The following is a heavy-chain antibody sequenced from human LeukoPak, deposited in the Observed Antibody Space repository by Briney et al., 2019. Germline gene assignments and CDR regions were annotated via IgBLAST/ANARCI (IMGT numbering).Heavy chain of an antibody. CDR3: ARGAYCRGDCPLPHSLY. CDR2: INSDGSST. Sequence: GGSLRLSCAASGFTFSSYWMHWVRQAPGKGLVWVSRINSDGSSTTYADSVKGRFTISRDNAKNTLYLQMNSQRPEDTAVYYCARGAYCRGDCPLPHSLYWGQGTLVTVSS. CDR1: GFTFSSYW. J-gene: IGHJ4*02. D-gene: IGHD2-21*01. V-gene: IGHV3-74*01.